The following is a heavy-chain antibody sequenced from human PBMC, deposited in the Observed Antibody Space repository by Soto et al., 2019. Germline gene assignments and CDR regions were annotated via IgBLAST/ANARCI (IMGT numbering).Heavy chain of an antibody. J-gene: IGHJ6*02. Sequence: PGGSLSLSCAASGFTFSSYSMNWVRQAPGKGLEWVSSISSSSSYIYYADSVKGRFTISRDNAKNSLYLQMNSLRAEDTAVYYCARDEGIVLRFLEWQSPNGMDVWGQGTTV. CDR1: GFTFSSYS. D-gene: IGHD3-3*01. V-gene: IGHV3-21*01. CDR3: ARDEGIVLRFLEWQSPNGMDV. CDR2: ISSSSSYI.